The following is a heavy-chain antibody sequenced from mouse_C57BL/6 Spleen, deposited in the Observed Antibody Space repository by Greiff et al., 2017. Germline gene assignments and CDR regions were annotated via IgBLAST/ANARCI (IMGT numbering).Heavy chain of an antibody. CDR1: GFSLTSYG. Sequence: VMLVESGPGLVQPSQSLSITCTVSGFSLTSYGVHWVRQSPGKGLEWLGVIWSGGSTDYNAAFISRLSISKDNSKSQVFLKMNSLQADDTAIYYCARSYSNYDAMDYWGQGTSVTVSS. J-gene: IGHJ4*01. D-gene: IGHD2-5*01. CDR3: ARSYSNYDAMDY. V-gene: IGHV2-2*01. CDR2: IWSGGST.